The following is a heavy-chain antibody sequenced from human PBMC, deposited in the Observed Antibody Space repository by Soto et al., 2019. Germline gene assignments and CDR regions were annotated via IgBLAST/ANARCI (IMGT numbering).Heavy chain of an antibody. J-gene: IGHJ6*02. CDR3: ARDYYDSSGRGVFGGYYYGMDV. CDR1: GFTFSSYW. V-gene: IGHV3-7*01. Sequence: GGSLRLSCAASGFTFSSYWMSWVRQAPGKGLEWVANIKQDGSEKYYVDSVKGRFTIPRDNAKNSLYLQMNSLRAEDTAVYYCARDYYDSSGRGVFGGYYYGMDVWGQGTTVTVSS. D-gene: IGHD3-22*01. CDR2: IKQDGSEK.